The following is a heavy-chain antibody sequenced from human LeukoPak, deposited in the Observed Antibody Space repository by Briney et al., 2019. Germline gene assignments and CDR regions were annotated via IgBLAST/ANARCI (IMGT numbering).Heavy chain of an antibody. CDR3: VRHDLIGITGGNFDY. CDR2: IYYTGST. CDR1: GGSISSSRYY. V-gene: IGHV4-39*01. J-gene: IGHJ4*02. Sequence: SETLSLTCTVSGGSISSSRYYWGYIRQPPGKGLEWLGSIYYTGSTYYSPSLKSRVTVSVDTSKNQFSLKLNSVTAADTAVYYCVRHDLIGITGGNFDYWGQGTLVSVSS. D-gene: IGHD1-14*01.